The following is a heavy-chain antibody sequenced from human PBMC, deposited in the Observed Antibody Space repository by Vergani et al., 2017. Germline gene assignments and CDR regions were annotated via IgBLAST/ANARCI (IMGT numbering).Heavy chain of an antibody. CDR3: ERRFCGDGYQYYFDY. CDR2: VYPGDSDT. Sequence: EVQLVQSGAEVKKPGESLKISCNGSGYSFTSYWIGWVRQMPGKGLEWMGIVYPGDSDTLYSPSFQGHVTISADKSIRTDYLQWSGLKAADTAMYYCERRFCGDGYQYYFDYWGQGTLVTVSS. D-gene: IGHD5-24*01. V-gene: IGHV5-51*01. CDR1: GYSFTSYW. J-gene: IGHJ4*02.